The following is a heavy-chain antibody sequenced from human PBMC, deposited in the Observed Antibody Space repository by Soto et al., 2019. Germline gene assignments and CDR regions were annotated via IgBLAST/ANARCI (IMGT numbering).Heavy chain of an antibody. D-gene: IGHD3-16*02. CDR2: INHSGST. CDR3: AKGHPVDFMITFGGVIVNPDFDY. Sequence: SETLSLTCAVYGGSFSGYYWSWIRQPPGKGLEWIGEINHSGSTNYNPSLKSRVTISVDTSKNQFSLKLSSVTAADTAVYYCAKGHPVDFMITFGGVIVNPDFDYWGQGTLVTVSS. V-gene: IGHV4-34*01. J-gene: IGHJ4*02. CDR1: GGSFSGYY.